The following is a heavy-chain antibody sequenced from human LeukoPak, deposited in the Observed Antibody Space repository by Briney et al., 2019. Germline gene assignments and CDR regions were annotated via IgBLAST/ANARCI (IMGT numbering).Heavy chain of an antibody. D-gene: IGHD6-13*01. CDR2: INHSGST. J-gene: IGHJ6*03. CDR3: ARQGQQVRYYYYYMDV. Sequence: SETLSLTCAVYGGSFSGYYWSWIRQPPGKGLEWIGEINHSGSTNYNPSHKSRVAISIDTSKKQFSLKLRSVTAADTAVYYCARQGQQVRYYYYYMDVWAKGTTVTVSS. V-gene: IGHV4-34*01. CDR1: GGSFSGYY.